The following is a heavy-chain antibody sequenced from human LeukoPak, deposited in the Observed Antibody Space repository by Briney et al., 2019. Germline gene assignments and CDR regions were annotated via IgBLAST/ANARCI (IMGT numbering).Heavy chain of an antibody. Sequence: ASVKVSCKASGYTFTSYGISWVRQAPGQGLEWMGWISAYNGNTNYAQKLQGRGTMTTDTSTRTAYMELRSLRSDDTAVYYCARGGITYYYDSSGYPWYFDYWGQGTLVTVSS. CDR1: GYTFTSYG. J-gene: IGHJ4*02. D-gene: IGHD3-22*01. V-gene: IGHV1-18*01. CDR2: ISAYNGNT. CDR3: ARGGITYYYDSSGYPWYFDY.